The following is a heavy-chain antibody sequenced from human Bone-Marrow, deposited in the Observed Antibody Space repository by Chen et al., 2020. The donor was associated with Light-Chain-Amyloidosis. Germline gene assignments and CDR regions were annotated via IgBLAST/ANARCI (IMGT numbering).Heavy chain of an antibody. CDR1: GYTFPNNW. J-gene: IGHJ4*02. D-gene: IGHD5-12*01. CDR2: IYPDDSDA. V-gene: IGHV5-51*01. Sequence: EVHLEQSGPEVKKPGEPLKTSCKGPGYTFPNNWIGWVRQMPGKGLEWMGVIYPDDSDARYSPSFEGQVTISADKSITTAYLQWRSLKASDTAMYYCARRRDGYNFDYWGQGTLVTVSS. CDR3: ARRRDGYNFDY.